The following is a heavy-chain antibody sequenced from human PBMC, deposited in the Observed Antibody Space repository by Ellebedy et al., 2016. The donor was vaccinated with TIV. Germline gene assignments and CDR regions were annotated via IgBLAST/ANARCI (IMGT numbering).Heavy chain of an antibody. CDR3: AIDTAMVGHYGMDV. D-gene: IGHD5-18*01. J-gene: IGHJ6*02. Sequence: ASVKVSCKASGGTFSSYAISWVRQAPGQGLEWMGGIIPIFGTANYAQKFQGRVTITADESTSTAYMELSSLRSEDTAVYYCAIDTAMVGHYGMDVWGQGTTVTVSS. CDR1: GGTFSSYA. V-gene: IGHV1-69*13. CDR2: IIPIFGTA.